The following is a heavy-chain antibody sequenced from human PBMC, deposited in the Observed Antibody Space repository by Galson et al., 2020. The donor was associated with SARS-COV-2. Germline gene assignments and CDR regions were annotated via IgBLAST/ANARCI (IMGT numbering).Heavy chain of an antibody. Sequence: SETLSLTCAVSGGSISSSFWWTWVRQPPGKGLEWIGEISHSGNTNYNPSLKSRVSISVDTSKNQFYLKLSSVTAADTAGYYCARDYGGYSHFFDCWGQGTLVTFSS. V-gene: IGHV4-4*02. CDR1: GGSISSSFW. J-gene: IGHJ4*02. CDR3: ARDYGGYSHFFDC. CDR2: ISHSGNT. D-gene: IGHD2-21*02.